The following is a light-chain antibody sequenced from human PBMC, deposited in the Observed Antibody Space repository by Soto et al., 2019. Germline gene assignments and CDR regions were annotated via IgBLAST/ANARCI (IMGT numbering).Light chain of an antibody. CDR1: SGHSSYI. CDR2: VESSGSF. CDR3: ETWDSNTWV. Sequence: QAVLTQSSSASASLGSSVKLTCTLSSGHSSYIIAWHQQQPGKAPRYLMKVESSGSFNKGSGVPDRFSGYRSGADRYLTISNLQFEDEADYYCETWDSNTWVFGGGTKLT. V-gene: IGLV4-60*02. J-gene: IGLJ3*02.